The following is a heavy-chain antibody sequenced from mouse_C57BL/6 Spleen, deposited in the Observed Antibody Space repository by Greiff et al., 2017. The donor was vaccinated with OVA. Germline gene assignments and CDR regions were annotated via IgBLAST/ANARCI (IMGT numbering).Heavy chain of an antibody. V-gene: IGHV3-6*01. D-gene: IGHD4-1*01. CDR1: GYSFTSGYY. CDR2: ISYDGSN. CDR3: ALNWDY. J-gene: IGHJ2*01. Sequence: EVKVEESGPGLVKPSQSLSLTCSVSGYSFTSGYYWNWIRQFPGNNLEWMGYISYDGSNNYNPSLKNRISITRDTSKNQFFLKLNSVTTEDTATCDCALNWDYWGQGTTLTVSS.